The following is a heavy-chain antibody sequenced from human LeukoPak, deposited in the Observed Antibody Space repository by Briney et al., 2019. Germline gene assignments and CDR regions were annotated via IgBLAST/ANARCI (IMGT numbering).Heavy chain of an antibody. CDR1: GFTFSSDS. V-gene: IGHV3-23*01. CDR2: ISNSDGST. Sequence: GGSLRLSCAASGFTFSSDSMNWVRQAPGKGLEWVSSISNSDGSTYYADFVKGRFTISRDNSKYTLHLQMNSLRAEDTAVYYCAKSLGVGGYTRYKTFDQWGQGALVTVSS. CDR3: AKSLGVGGYTRYKTFDQ. D-gene: IGHD5-24*01. J-gene: IGHJ4*02.